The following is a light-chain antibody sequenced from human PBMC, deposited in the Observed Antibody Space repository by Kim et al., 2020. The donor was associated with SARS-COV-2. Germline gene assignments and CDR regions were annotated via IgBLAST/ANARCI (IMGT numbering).Light chain of an antibody. J-gene: IGLJ3*02. CDR1: ALPKQY. Sequence: SYELTQPPSVSVSPGQTARITCSGDALPKQYAYWYQQKPGQAPVLVIYKDSERPSGIPERFSGSSSGTTVTLTISGVQAEDEADYYCQSADSSGLGRVFGGGTQLTVL. V-gene: IGLV3-25*03. CDR2: KDS. CDR3: QSADSSGLGRV.